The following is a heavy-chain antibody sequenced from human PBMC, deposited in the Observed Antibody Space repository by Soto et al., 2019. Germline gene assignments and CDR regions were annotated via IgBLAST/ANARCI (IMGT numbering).Heavy chain of an antibody. CDR3: PFPGNCDASGLNSSPKF. Sequence: SETLSLTCTVSGGSISYNHYYWGWIRQPPGKGLEWIGSVFYSGATYYNPSLKSRLTISVATSKNQFSLKLTSVTAADTAVYYCPFPGNCDASGLNSSPKFCGQGALVTVSS. CDR2: VFYSGAT. D-gene: IGHD6-19*01. CDR1: GGSISYNHYY. V-gene: IGHV4-39*01. J-gene: IGHJ1*01.